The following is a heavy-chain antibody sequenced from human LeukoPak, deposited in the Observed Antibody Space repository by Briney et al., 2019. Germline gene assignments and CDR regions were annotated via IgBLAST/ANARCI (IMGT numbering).Heavy chain of an antibody. J-gene: IGHJ4*02. CDR3: ARAGGTSWADY. D-gene: IGHD6-13*01. CDR1: GITPSNYG. CDR2: VKQDGTEK. V-gene: IGHV3-7*01. Sequence: GGSLRLSCAVSGITPSNYGMTWVRQAPGKGLEWVANVKQDGTEKFYVDSVKGRFTISRDNGKNSLYLHVNSLRVEDTAIYYCARAGGTSWADYWGQGTLVTVSS.